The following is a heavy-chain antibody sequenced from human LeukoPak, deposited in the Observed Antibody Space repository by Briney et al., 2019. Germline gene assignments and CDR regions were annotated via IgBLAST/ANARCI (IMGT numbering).Heavy chain of an antibody. CDR3: ARVVVAATRTIDY. V-gene: IGHV4-59*12. CDR2: IYYSGST. D-gene: IGHD2-15*01. Sequence: PSETLSLTCTVSGGSISSYYWSWIRQPPGKGLEWIGYIYYSGSTNYNPPLKSRVTISVDTSKNQFSLKLSSVTAADTAVYYCARVVVAATRTIDYWGQGTLVTVSS. J-gene: IGHJ4*02. CDR1: GGSISSYY.